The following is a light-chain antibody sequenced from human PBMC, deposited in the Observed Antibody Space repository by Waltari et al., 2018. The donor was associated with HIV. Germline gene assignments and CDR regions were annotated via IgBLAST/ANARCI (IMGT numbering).Light chain of an antibody. Sequence: VLTQSLATLSVSPGAIATLSCRASQTFNGNLAWYQQKSGQAPRLLIYGASTRASGIPDRFSGSGSVTRFTLTITGLQSEDSAIYYCHKYKNWPQTFGQGTKVEV. CDR1: QTFNGN. J-gene: IGKJ1*01. CDR3: HKYKNWPQT. V-gene: IGKV3-15*01. CDR2: GAS.